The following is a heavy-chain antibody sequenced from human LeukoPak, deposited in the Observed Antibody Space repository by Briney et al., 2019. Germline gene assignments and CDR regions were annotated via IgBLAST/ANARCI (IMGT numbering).Heavy chain of an antibody. J-gene: IGHJ4*02. CDR3: ARESNKRYSSSLRNFDY. CDR2: IYYSGST. CDR1: GGSISSSSYY. D-gene: IGHD6-13*01. Sequence: KPSETLSLTCTVSGGSISSSSYYWGWIRQPPGKGLEWIGSIYYSGSTYYNPSLKSRVTISVDTSKNQFSLKLSSVTAADTAVYYCARESNKRYSSSLRNFDYWGQGTLVTVSS. V-gene: IGHV4-39*07.